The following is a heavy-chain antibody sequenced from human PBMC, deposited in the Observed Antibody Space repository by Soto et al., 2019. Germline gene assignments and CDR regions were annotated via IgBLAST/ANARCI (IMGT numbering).Heavy chain of an antibody. CDR2: IKQDGSEK. CDR3: ARDRRYGPWDYYYYGMDV. J-gene: IGHJ6*02. Sequence: EVQLVESGGGLVQPGGSLRLSCAASGFTFSSYWMSWVRQAPGKGLEWVANIKQDGSEKYYVDSVKGRFTISRDNAKNSLYLQMNSLRAEDTAVYYCARDRRYGPWDYYYYGMDVWGQGTTVTVSS. V-gene: IGHV3-7*01. CDR1: GFTFSSYW. D-gene: IGHD5-18*01.